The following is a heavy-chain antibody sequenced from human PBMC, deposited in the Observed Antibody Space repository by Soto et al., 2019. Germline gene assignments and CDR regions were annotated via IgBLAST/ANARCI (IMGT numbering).Heavy chain of an antibody. V-gene: IGHV1-46*04. CDR3: ASDSTAPPTGLGY. D-gene: IGHD6-6*01. Sequence: QVQLVQSGAEVKKPGASVKLSCKASGYTFTSYYMHWVRQAPGQGLEWMGRINPSGDGTDYAQKLQGRVTLTRDTPTSTVYIDLSSLRSEDTAVYFCASDSTAPPTGLGYWGQGTLVVVSS. CDR2: INPSGDGT. CDR1: GYTFTSYY. J-gene: IGHJ4*02.